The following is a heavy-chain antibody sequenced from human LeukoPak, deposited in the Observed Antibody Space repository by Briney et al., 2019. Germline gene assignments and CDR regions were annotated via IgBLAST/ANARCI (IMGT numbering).Heavy chain of an antibody. J-gene: IGHJ4*02. V-gene: IGHV3-74*01. CDR1: GFTFSSYW. D-gene: IGHD3-22*01. CDR3: ARVNYYDSSGYSNDY. CDR2: INSDGSST. Sequence: GGSLRLSCAASGFTFSSYWMHWFRQAPGKGLVWVSRINSDGSSTSYADSVKGRFTISRDNAKNTLYLQMNSLRAEDTAVYYCARVNYYDSSGYSNDYWGQGTLVTVSS.